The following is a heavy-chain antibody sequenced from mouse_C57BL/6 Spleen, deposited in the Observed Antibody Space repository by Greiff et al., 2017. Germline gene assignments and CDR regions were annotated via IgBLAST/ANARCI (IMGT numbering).Heavy chain of an antibody. CDR1: GYTFTDYN. CDR2: INPNNGGT. D-gene: IGHD2-4*01. CDR3: AREGYYDYDVYYAMDY. V-gene: IGHV1-22*01. J-gene: IGHJ4*01. Sequence: VQLQQSGPELVKPGASVKMSCKASGYTFTDYNMHWVKQSHGKSLEWIGYINPNNGGTSYNQKFKGKATLTVNKSSSTAYMELRSLTSEDSAVYYCAREGYYDYDVYYAMDYWGQGTSVTVSS.